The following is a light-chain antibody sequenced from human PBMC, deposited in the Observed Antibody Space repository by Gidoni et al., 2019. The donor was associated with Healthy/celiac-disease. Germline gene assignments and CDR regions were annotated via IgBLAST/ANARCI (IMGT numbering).Light chain of an antibody. J-gene: IGKJ2*04. Sequence: EIVLTQSPGTLSLSPGERATLSCSSSQSVSSSYLAWYQQKPGQSPRLLIYVSSSRATGIPDRFSGSGSGTDFTLTISRLEPEDFAVYYCQQYGSSMCSFXQXTKLEIK. CDR1: QSVSSSY. CDR2: VSS. V-gene: IGKV3-20*01. CDR3: QQYGSSMCS.